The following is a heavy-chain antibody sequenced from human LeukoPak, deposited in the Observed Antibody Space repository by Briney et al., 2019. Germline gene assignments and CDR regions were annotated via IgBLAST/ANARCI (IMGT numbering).Heavy chain of an antibody. J-gene: IGHJ6*04. CDR3: ARDLGGSSWYYYYGMDV. D-gene: IGHD6-13*01. V-gene: IGHV3-30*04. CDR1: GFTFSSDA. Sequence: PGGSLRLSCAASGFTFSSDAMHWVRQAPGKGLEWVAVISYDGSNKYYADSVKGRFTISRDNSKNTLYLQMNSLRAEDTAVYYCARDLGGSSWYYYYGMDVWGKGTTVTVSS. CDR2: ISYDGSNK.